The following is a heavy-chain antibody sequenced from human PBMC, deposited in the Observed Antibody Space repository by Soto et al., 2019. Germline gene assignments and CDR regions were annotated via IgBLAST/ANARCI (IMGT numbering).Heavy chain of an antibody. Sequence: GESLKISCKGSGYSFANYWIGWVRQMPGKGLEWMGVIYPGDSDTRYSPSFQGRVTISADKSISTAYLQWSSLKASDTAIYYCARRSSNSMDVWGQGTTVTVSS. J-gene: IGHJ6*02. CDR3: ARRSSNSMDV. CDR1: GYSFANYW. CDR2: IYPGDSDT. D-gene: IGHD4-4*01. V-gene: IGHV5-51*01.